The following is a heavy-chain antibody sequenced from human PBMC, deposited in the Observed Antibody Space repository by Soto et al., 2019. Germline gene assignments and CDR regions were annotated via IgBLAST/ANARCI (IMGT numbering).Heavy chain of an antibody. CDR3: TRHGGSYSFDY. D-gene: IGHD1-26*01. CDR1: GGSTSSYY. Sequence: SETLSLTCTVTGGSTSSYYWSWLRQPPGKGLDWIGYNSYSGSTDYNPSLKSRVTISVDTSKNQFSLKLSSATAADTAVYYCTRHGGSYSFDYWGQGTLVTVSS. CDR2: NSYSGST. J-gene: IGHJ4*02. V-gene: IGHV4-59*08.